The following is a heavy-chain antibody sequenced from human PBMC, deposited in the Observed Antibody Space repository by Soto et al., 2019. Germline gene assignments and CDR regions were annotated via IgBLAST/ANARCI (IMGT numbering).Heavy chain of an antibody. CDR3: ATAPRDIVVVVAAPGSGWFDP. CDR2: IYHSGST. V-gene: IGHV4-38-2*01. CDR1: GYSISSGYY. Sequence: ETLSLTCAVSGYSISSGYYWGWIRQPPGKGLEWIGSIYHSGSTYYNPSLKSRVTISVDTSKNQFSLKLSSVTAADTAVYYCATAPRDIVVVVAAPGSGWFDPWGQGTLVTVSS. J-gene: IGHJ5*02. D-gene: IGHD2-15*01.